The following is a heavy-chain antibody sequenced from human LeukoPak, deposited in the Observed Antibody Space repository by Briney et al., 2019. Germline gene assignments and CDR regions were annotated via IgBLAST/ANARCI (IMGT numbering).Heavy chain of an antibody. Sequence: PGGSLRLTCAASGFSFSNFWMSWVRQAPGKGLEWVANIKPDGSVTNYVDSVKGRFTISRDNAKNSLDLQMNSLRAEDTAVYYCARGGGSSSWGQGTLVTVSS. CDR2: IKPDGSVT. V-gene: IGHV3-7*01. CDR1: GFSFSNFW. J-gene: IGHJ5*02. CDR3: ARGGGSSS. D-gene: IGHD6-6*01.